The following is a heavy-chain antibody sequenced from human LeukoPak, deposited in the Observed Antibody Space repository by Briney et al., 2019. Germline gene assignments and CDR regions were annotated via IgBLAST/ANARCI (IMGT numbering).Heavy chain of an antibody. CDR2: IYYSGST. V-gene: IGHV4-39*07. Sequence: PSETLSLTCTVSGGSISSSSYYWGWIRQPPGKGLEWIGSIYYSGSTYYNPSLKSRVTISVDTSKNQFSLKLSSVTAADTAVYYCARAKRGRLVSKTHAFDIWGQGTMVTVSS. D-gene: IGHD6-19*01. J-gene: IGHJ3*02. CDR1: GGSISSSSYY. CDR3: ARAKRGRLVSKTHAFDI.